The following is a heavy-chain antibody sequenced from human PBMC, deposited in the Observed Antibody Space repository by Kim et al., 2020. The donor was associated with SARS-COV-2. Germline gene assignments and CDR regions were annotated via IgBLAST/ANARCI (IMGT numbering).Heavy chain of an antibody. V-gene: IGHV4-39*01. J-gene: IGHJ5*02. D-gene: IGHD2-15*01. CDR3: ARGGMVVAATRDNWFDP. CDR1: GGSISSSSYY. Sequence: SETLSLTCTVSGGSISSSSYYWGWIRQPPGKGLEWIGSIYYSGSTYYNPSLKSRVTISVDTSKNQFSLKLSSVTAADTAVYYCARGGMVVAATRDNWFDPWGQGTLVTVSS. CDR2: IYYSGST.